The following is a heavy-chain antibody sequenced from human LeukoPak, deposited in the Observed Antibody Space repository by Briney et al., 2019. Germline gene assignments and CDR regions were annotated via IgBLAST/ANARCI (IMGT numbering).Heavy chain of an antibody. CDR1: GFTFSSYG. J-gene: IGHJ4*02. D-gene: IGHD1-26*01. CDR2: ISGSGGST. Sequence: GGSLRLSCAASGFTFSSYGMSWVRQAPGKGLEWVTAISGSGGSTYYADSVKGRFTISRDNSKNTLYLQMNSLRAEDTAIYYCAKEYTGTFSPFPSYFDNWGQGTLVTVSS. CDR3: AKEYTGTFSPFPSYFDN. V-gene: IGHV3-23*01.